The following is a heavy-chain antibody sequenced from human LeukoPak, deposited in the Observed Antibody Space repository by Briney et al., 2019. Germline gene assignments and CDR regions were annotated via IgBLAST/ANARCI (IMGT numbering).Heavy chain of an antibody. CDR3: ARAYYYDSSGYYLGIGMDV. CDR2: ISGSGGST. CDR1: GFTFSSYA. V-gene: IGHV3-23*01. Sequence: GGSLRLSCAASGFTFSSYAMSWVRQAPGKGLEWVSAISGSGGSTYYADSVKGRFTISRDNSENTLYLQMNSLRAEDTAVYYCARAYYYDSSGYYLGIGMDVWGQGTTVTVSS. D-gene: IGHD3-22*01. J-gene: IGHJ6*02.